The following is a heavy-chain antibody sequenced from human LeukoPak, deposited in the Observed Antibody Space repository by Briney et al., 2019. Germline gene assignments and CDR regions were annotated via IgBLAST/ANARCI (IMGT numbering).Heavy chain of an antibody. V-gene: IGHV6-1*01. CDR2: TYYRSKWYN. Sequence: SQTLSLTCAISGDSVPSNSAAWNWIRQSPSGGLEWLGRTYYRSKWYNDYAVSVKSRITINPDTSKNQFSLQLNSVTPEDTAVYYCARQDGIAARTLDYWGQGTLVTVSS. D-gene: IGHD6-6*01. CDR3: ARQDGIAARTLDY. J-gene: IGHJ4*02. CDR1: GDSVPSNSAA.